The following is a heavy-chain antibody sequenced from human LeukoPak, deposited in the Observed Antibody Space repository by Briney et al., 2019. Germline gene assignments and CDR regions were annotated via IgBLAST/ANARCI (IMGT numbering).Heavy chain of an antibody. CDR1: GGSFSGYY. D-gene: IGHD3-22*01. Sequence: SETLSLTCAVYGGSFSGYYWSWIRQPPGKGLEWIGEINHRGSTNYNPSLKSRVTVSLDTSKNQFSLKLSSVTAADTAVYYCGSMSYYLSSGYDHWGQGTLVTVSS. V-gene: IGHV4-34*01. CDR2: INHRGST. CDR3: GSMSYYLSSGYDH. J-gene: IGHJ4*02.